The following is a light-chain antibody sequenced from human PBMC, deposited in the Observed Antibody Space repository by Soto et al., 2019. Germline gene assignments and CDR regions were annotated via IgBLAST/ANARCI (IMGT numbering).Light chain of an antibody. Sequence: EIVLTQSPATLSLSPGERATLSCRASQSVSSYLAWYQQKPGQAPRLLIYDASNRATGIPARFSGSGSGTDFTLTIDIVEPEDYAIYYCQQRSDWRWTFGQGTKVDIK. CDR2: DAS. CDR3: QQRSDWRWT. V-gene: IGKV3-11*01. J-gene: IGKJ1*01. CDR1: QSVSSY.